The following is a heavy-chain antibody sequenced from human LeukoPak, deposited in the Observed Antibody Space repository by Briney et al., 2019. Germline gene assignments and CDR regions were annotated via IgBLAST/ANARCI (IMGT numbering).Heavy chain of an antibody. D-gene: IGHD4-17*01. CDR2: IIPIFGTA. J-gene: IGHJ4*02. CDR3: ARARGYGDPFDY. V-gene: IGHV1-69*05. CDR1: GGTFSSNA. Sequence: SVKVSCKASGGTFSSNAINRVRQAPGQGLEWMGGIIPIFGTANYAQKFQGRATITTDGSTSTAYMELSSLRSEDTAVYYCARARGYGDPFDYWGQGTLVTVSS.